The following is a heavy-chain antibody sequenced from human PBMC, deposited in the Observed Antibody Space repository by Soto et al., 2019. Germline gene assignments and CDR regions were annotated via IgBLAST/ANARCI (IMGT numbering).Heavy chain of an antibody. V-gene: IGHV3-15*07. Sequence: GGSLRLSCAASGFTFSNAWMNWVRQAPGKGLEWVGRIKSKTDGGTTDYAAPVKGRFTISRDDSKNTLYLQMNSLKTEDTAVYYCTTFRTTAYYDFWSGYNYYYYGMDVWGQGTTVTVSS. CDR1: GFTFSNAW. CDR2: IKSKTDGGTT. CDR3: TTFRTTAYYDFWSGYNYYYYGMDV. J-gene: IGHJ6*02. D-gene: IGHD3-3*01.